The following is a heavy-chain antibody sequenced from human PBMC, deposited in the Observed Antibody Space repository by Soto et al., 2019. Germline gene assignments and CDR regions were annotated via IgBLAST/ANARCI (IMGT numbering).Heavy chain of an antibody. V-gene: IGHV3-23*01. CDR1: GFPFSNYA. CDR2: IGASGRDT. J-gene: IGHJ4*02. Sequence: EVHLLESGGGLVQPGGSLRLFCAATGFPFSNYALSWVRQAPGQGLEWVSTIGASGRDTYYADSVKGRFTISRDNPKNTVSLHMNSLGAEDTALYYCAIDEVGATRYWGQGTLVTVSS. D-gene: IGHD1-26*01. CDR3: AIDEVGATRY.